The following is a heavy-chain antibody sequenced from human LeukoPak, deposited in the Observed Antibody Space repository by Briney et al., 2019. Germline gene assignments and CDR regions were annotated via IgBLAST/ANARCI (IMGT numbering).Heavy chain of an antibody. D-gene: IGHD6-19*01. Sequence: SETLSLTCTVSGGSISSYYWSWIRQPPGKGLEWIGYIYYSGSTNYNPSLKSRVTISVDTSKNQFSLKLSSVTAADTAVYYCARGRTLGYSSGWLTYAFDLWGRGTLVTVSS. CDR2: IYYSGST. CDR3: ARGRTLGYSSGWLTYAFDL. CDR1: GGSISSYY. J-gene: IGHJ2*01. V-gene: IGHV4-59*12.